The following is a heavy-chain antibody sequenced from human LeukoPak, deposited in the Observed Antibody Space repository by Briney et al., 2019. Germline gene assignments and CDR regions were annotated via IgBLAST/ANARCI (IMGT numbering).Heavy chain of an antibody. CDR3: AKSPSTYGGKEGYYFDY. J-gene: IGHJ4*02. D-gene: IGHD4-23*01. CDR1: GFTFSSYA. CDR2: ISGSGGST. V-gene: IGHV3-23*01. Sequence: GGSLRLSCAASGFTFSSYAMSWVRQAPGKGLGWVSAISGSGGSTYYADSVKGRFTISRDNSKNTLYLQMNSLRAEDTAVYYCAKSPSTYGGKEGYYFDYWGQGTLVTVSS.